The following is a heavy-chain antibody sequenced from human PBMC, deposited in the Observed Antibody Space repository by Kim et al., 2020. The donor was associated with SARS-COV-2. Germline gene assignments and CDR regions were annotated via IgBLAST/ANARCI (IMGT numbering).Heavy chain of an antibody. D-gene: IGHD3-16*01. V-gene: IGHV1-69*13. CDR3: ARYYDYIWGSYAFDI. CDR2: IIPIFGTA. Sequence: SVKVSCKASGGTFSSYAISWVRQAPGQGLAWMGGIIPIFGTANYAQKFQGRVTINADESTSTAYMELSSLRSEDTAVYYCARYYDYIWGSYAFDIWGQGTLVTVSS. J-gene: IGHJ3*02. CDR1: GGTFSSYA.